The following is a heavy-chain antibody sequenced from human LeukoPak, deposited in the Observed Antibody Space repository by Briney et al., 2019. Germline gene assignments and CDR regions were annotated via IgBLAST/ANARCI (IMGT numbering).Heavy chain of an antibody. CDR2: IDPSDSYT. CDR3: AGNYYGSGSYPLC. Sequence: GESLKISCKGSGYSFTSYWISWVRQMPGKGREWMGRIDPSDSYTNYSPSFQGHVTISADKSISTAYLQWSSLKASDTAMYYCAGNYYGSGSYPLCWGQGTLVTVSS. J-gene: IGHJ4*02. V-gene: IGHV5-10-1*01. D-gene: IGHD3-10*01. CDR1: GYSFTSYW.